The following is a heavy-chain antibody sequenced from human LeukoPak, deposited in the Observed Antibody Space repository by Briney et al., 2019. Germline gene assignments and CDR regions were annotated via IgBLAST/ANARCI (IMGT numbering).Heavy chain of an antibody. V-gene: IGHV4-59*08. CDR2: ISDIGSI. J-gene: IGHJ4*02. CDR3: AGHHPRNTVDF. D-gene: IGHD2/OR15-2a*01. Sequence: AETLSLTCTVSGGTISSYYWSWIRQPPGKGLEWMAYISDIGSINYNPSLTSRATISLDRSKNQFSLKLSSVTAADTAVYYCAGHHPRNTVDFWGQGTLVTVYS. CDR1: GGTISSYY.